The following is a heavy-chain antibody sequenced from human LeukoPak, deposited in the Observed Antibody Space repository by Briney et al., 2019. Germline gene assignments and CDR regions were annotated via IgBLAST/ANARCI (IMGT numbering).Heavy chain of an antibody. J-gene: IGHJ4*02. V-gene: IGHV1-18*01. CDR1: GYTFTSYG. D-gene: IGHD3-22*01. Sequence: GASVKVSCKASGYTFTSYGISWVRQAPGQGLEWMGWISAYNGNTNYAQKLQGRVTMTTDTSTSTAYMELRSLRSDDTAVYYCARDTSPYYYDSSGYYRYWGQGTLVTVSS. CDR3: ARDTSPYYYDSSGYYRY. CDR2: ISAYNGNT.